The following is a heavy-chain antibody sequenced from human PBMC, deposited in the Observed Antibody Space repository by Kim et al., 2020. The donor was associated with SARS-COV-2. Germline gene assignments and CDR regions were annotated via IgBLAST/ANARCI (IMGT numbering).Heavy chain of an antibody. D-gene: IGHD4-17*01. CDR2: IYTSGST. CDR3: ARDSTGYYYYYYGMDV. J-gene: IGHJ6*02. CDR1: GGSISSYY. V-gene: IGHV4-4*07. Sequence: SETLSLTCTVSGGSISSYYWSWIRQPPGKGLEWIGRIYTSGSTNYNPSLKSRVTMSVDTSKNQFSLKLSSVTAADTAVYYCARDSTGYYYYYYGMDVWGQGTTVTVSS.